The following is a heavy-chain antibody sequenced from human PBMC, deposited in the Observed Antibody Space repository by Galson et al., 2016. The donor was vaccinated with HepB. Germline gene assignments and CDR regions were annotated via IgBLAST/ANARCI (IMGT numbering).Heavy chain of an antibody. Sequence: SLRLSCAASGFTFSSYGMHWVRQAPGKGLEWMAVIWDDGSYKYYADSVKGRFSLSRDNSKNTLYLQMNSVRVEDTAVYYCARGLYQSTFYYHGMDVWGKGTTVTVSS. CDR3: ARGLYQSTFYYHGMDV. D-gene: IGHD2-15*01. CDR1: GFTFSSYG. J-gene: IGHJ6*04. V-gene: IGHV3-33*01. CDR2: IWDDGSYK.